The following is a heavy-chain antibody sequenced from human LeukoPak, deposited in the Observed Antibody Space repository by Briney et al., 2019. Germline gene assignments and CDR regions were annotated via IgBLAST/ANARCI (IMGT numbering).Heavy chain of an antibody. CDR2: ISGRGASK. CDR1: GLTFNNYA. J-gene: IGHJ4*02. Sequence: GGSLRLSCAVSGLTFNNYAMSWVRQAPGKGLEWVSGISGRGASKYYADSVKGRFTISRDNSKNTLYLQMNSLRAEDTALYYCAKDESGGVVSFDYWGQGTLVTVSS. V-gene: IGHV3-23*01. CDR3: AKDESGGVVSFDY. D-gene: IGHD3-3*01.